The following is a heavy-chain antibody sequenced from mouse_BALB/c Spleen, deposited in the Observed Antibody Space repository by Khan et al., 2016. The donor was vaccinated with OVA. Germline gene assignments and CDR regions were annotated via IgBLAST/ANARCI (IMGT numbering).Heavy chain of an antibody. CDR1: GFTFNSYG. CDR3: ATSYFCGYCFDY. D-gene: IGHD1-1*01. CDR2: ISGDSNTI. Sequence: EVHLVESGGGLVQPGGSRKLSCAASGFTFNSYGMHWIRQAPEKGLEWVAYISGDSNTIHYADTVKGRFTISRDNPKNTLFLQMTSLMSEDPAMYYCATSYFCGYCFDYWGPGTTLTVSS. V-gene: IGHV5-17*02. J-gene: IGHJ2*01.